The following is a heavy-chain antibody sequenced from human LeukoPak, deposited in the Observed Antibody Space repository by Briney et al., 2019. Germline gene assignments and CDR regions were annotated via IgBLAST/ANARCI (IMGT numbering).Heavy chain of an antibody. CDR3: ARDQWGGDYIHDAFDI. CDR1: GASINSGTSY. V-gene: IGHV4-61*02. CDR2: IYTSGRT. J-gene: IGHJ3*02. Sequence: SETLSLTCTVSGASINSGTSYWSWIRQPAGKGLEWIGRIYTSGRTYYNPSLKSRVTISVDMSENQFSLRLSSVTAADTAVYYCARDQWGGDYIHDAFDIWGQGTMVTVSS. D-gene: IGHD2-21*02.